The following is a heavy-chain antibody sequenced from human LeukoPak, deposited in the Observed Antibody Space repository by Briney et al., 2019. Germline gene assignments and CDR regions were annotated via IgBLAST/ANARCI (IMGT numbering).Heavy chain of an antibody. J-gene: IGHJ4*02. V-gene: IGHV3-21*01. CDR2: ISSSSSYI. Sequence: GSLRLSCAASGFTFSSYSMNWVRQAPGKGLEWVSSISSSSSYIYYADSVKGRFTISRDNAKNSLYLQMNSLRAEDTAVYYCARDLPSYGDYLFDCWGQGTLVTVSS. CDR1: GFTFSSYS. CDR3: ARDLPSYGDYLFDC. D-gene: IGHD4-17*01.